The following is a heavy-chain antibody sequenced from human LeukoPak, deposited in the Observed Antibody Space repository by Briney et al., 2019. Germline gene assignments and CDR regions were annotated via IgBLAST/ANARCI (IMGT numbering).Heavy chain of an antibody. V-gene: IGHV4-4*07. J-gene: IGHJ3*02. CDR2: IYTSGST. CDR3: AKGKYSSGWYLAFDI. CDR1: GGSISSYY. Sequence: PSETLSLTCTVSGGSISSYYWSWIRQPAGKGLEWIGRIYTSGSTNYNPSLKSRVTMSVDTSKNQFSLKLSSVTAADTAVYYCAKGKYSSGWYLAFDIWVQGTMVTVSS. D-gene: IGHD6-19*01.